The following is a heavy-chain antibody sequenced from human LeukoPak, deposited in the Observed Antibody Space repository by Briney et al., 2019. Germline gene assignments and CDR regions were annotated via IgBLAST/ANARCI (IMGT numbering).Heavy chain of an antibody. J-gene: IGHJ1*01. CDR3: ASDSYSPEYFQH. V-gene: IGHV3-66*01. Sequence: GGSLRLSWAASGFSVSNNYMSWVRQAPGKGLEWVSVIYSGGSTFYADSVKGRFTISRVNSKNTLYLQMNSLRAEDTAVYYCASDSYSPEYFQHWGQGTLVTVSS. CDR2: IYSGGST. CDR1: GFSVSNNY. D-gene: IGHD2-15*01.